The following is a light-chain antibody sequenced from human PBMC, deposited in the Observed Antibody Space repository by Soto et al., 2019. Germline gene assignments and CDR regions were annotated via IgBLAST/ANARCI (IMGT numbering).Light chain of an antibody. Sequence: DIQMTQSPASLSASVGDRVTITCRASQTISNSLNWYQQKPGKAPKLLIYAASGLHTGVPSRFSGGSSGTDFTLTITSLQPEDVATYYCQQTYSAPLTFGGGTKVEI. CDR1: QTISNS. CDR2: AAS. CDR3: QQTYSAPLT. J-gene: IGKJ4*01. V-gene: IGKV1-39*01.